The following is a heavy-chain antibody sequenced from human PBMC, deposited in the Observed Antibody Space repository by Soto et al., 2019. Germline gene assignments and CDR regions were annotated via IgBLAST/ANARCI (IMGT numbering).Heavy chain of an antibody. D-gene: IGHD3-22*01. CDR3: ARRVNYYDSSGYPNWFDP. Sequence: SETLSLTCTVSGGSISSSSYYWGWIRQPPGKGLEWIGSIYYSGSTYYNPSLKSRVTISVDTSKNQFSLKLSSVTAADTAVYYCARRVNYYDSSGYPNWFDPWGQGTLVTVSS. CDR2: IYYSGST. J-gene: IGHJ5*02. V-gene: IGHV4-39*01. CDR1: GGSISSSSYY.